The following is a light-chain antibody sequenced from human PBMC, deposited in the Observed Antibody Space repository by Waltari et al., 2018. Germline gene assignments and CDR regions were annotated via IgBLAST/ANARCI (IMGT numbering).Light chain of an antibody. CDR2: AAS. J-gene: IGKJ3*01. Sequence: DIQMTQSPSSLSASVGSRVTITCRASQSISNYLNWYQQKPGKAPKLLIYAASSLQSGVPSRFSGSGSGTDFTLTISSLQPEDFATYYCQQSYSTLFTFGPGTKVDIK. CDR1: QSISNY. CDR3: QQSYSTLFT. V-gene: IGKV1-39*01.